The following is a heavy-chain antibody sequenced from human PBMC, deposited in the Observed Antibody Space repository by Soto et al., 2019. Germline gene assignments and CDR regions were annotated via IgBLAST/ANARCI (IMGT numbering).Heavy chain of an antibody. CDR3: AKVPNGDYVGAFDI. CDR1: GFSLRSYA. CDR2: ITASGGKT. Sequence: EVQLLESGGGLVQPGGSLRLSCAASGFSLRSYAMSWVRQAPGKGPEWVSGITASGGKTYYADSVEGRFNISRDNSKNTLYLPMNSLRAEDTAVYFCAKVPNGDYVGAFDIWGQGTMVTVSS. D-gene: IGHD4-17*01. V-gene: IGHV3-23*01. J-gene: IGHJ3*02.